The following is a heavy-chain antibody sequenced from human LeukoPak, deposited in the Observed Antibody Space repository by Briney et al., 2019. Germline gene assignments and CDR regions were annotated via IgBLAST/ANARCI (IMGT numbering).Heavy chain of an antibody. CDR3: ARDRWFDP. V-gene: IGHV3-48*01. J-gene: IGHJ5*02. CDR2: ISSSSSTI. Sequence: PGGTLTLSCATSGFTFSSYSMNWVPQAPGKGLEWGSYISSSSSTIYYADPAKGRFTISRDNAKNSLYLQMTSLRAEDTAVYYCARDRWFDPWGQGTLVTVSS. CDR1: GFTFSSYS.